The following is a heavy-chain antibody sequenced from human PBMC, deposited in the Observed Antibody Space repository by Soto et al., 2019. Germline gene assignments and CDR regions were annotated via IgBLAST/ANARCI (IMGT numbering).Heavy chain of an antibody. CDR3: ARDLRRGDS. J-gene: IGHJ4*02. Sequence: EVQLAESGGDLVQPGGSLRLSCAASGFTFSSYSMNWVRQAPRKGLQWISYISSTGSSIYYADSVKGRFTISRDNAKHSLYLQLNSLRAGDTAVYYCARDLRRGDSWGQGTLVTVSS. CDR2: ISSTGSSI. CDR1: GFTFSSYS. D-gene: IGHD3-16*01. V-gene: IGHV3-48*01.